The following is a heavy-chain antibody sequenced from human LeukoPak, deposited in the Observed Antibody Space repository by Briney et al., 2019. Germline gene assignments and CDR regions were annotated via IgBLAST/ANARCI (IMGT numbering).Heavy chain of an antibody. CDR3: ARQMVGGRYFDF. D-gene: IGHD2-8*01. CDR2: IYYIGTT. V-gene: IGHV4-39*01. CDR1: GDSFTSNIYF. J-gene: IGHJ2*01. Sequence: PSETLSLTCDVSGDSFTSNIYFWAWIRQTPGEGLEWIGSIYYIGTTYYNPSLKSRVTISVDTSKNVFSLNLSSVTAADTAEYYCARQMVGGRYFDFWARGTLVTVSS.